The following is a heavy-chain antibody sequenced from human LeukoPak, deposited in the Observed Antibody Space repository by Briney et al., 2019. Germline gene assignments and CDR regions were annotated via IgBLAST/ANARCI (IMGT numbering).Heavy chain of an antibody. CDR3: ATWEPRNY. Sequence: GGSLRLSCVGSGFTFRTHSMTWVRQAPGKGLEWVSSINTGGSYTSYGDSVKGRFTVSRDNAQNSLYLQMDNLRGEDTAVYYCATWEPRNYWGQGTRVTVSS. CDR1: GFTFRTHS. CDR2: INTGGSYT. D-gene: IGHD1-26*01. J-gene: IGHJ4*02. V-gene: IGHV3-21*01.